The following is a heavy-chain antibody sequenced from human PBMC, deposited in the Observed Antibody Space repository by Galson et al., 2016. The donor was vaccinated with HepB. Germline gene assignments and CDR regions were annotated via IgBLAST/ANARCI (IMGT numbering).Heavy chain of an antibody. D-gene: IGHD5-12*01. CDR2: LSPSTRYT. CDR3: ARDPGGYGFIDS. CDR1: GFTLTEYY. Sequence: SLRLSCAASGFTLTEYYMTWIRQAPGKGLEWLSYLSPSTRYTNSADSVKGRFTIFRDNAKNSVYLQMNSLRAEDTAVYYCARDPGGYGFIDSWGQGTLVAVSS. V-gene: IGHV3-11*06. J-gene: IGHJ4*02.